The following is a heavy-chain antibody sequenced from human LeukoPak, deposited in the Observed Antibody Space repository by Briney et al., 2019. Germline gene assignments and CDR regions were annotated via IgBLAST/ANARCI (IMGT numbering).Heavy chain of an antibody. V-gene: IGHV3-23*01. J-gene: IGHJ4*02. Sequence: GGSLRLSCAASGFTFSSYAMSWVRQAPGQGLEWVSAISGSGGSTYYADSVKRRFTISRDNSKNTLYLQMNSLRAEDTAVYYCAKADSSGYIFDYWGQGTLVTVSS. CDR1: GFTFSSYA. CDR3: AKADSSGYIFDY. CDR2: ISGSGGST. D-gene: IGHD3-22*01.